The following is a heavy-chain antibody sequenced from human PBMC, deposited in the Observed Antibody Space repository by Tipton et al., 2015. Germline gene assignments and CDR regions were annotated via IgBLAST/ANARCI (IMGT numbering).Heavy chain of an antibody. CDR2: ISVSGGST. CDR3: ANSDWNPDYFDY. CDR1: GFTFSSSA. D-gene: IGHD1-1*01. V-gene: IGHV3-23*04. J-gene: IGHJ4*02. Sequence: QLVQSGGGLVQPGGSLRLSCAVSGFTFSSSAMSWVRQAPGKGLEWVSAISVSGGSTYYADSVKGRFTISRDNSKNTLYLQMNSLRAEDTAVYYCANSDWNPDYFDYWGQGTLVTVSS.